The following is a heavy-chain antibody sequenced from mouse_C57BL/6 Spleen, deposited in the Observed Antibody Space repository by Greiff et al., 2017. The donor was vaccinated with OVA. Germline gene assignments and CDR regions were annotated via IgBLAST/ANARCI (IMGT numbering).Heavy chain of an antibody. J-gene: IGHJ4*01. Sequence: EVQRVESGGDLVKPGGSLKLSCAASGFTFSSYGMSWVRQTPDKRLEWVATISSGGSYTYYPDSVKGRFTISRDNAKNTLYLQMSSLKSEDTAMYYCARETTVEPSYYYAMDYWGQGTSVTVSS. CDR3: ARETTVEPSYYYAMDY. V-gene: IGHV5-6*01. CDR2: ISSGGSYT. CDR1: GFTFSSYG. D-gene: IGHD1-1*01.